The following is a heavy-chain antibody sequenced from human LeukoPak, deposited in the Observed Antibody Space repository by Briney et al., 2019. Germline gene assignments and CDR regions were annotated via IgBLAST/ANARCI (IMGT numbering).Heavy chain of an antibody. V-gene: IGHV3-30*03. Sequence: PGGSLRLSCAASGFTFSSYGMHWVRQAPGKGLEWVAVISYDGSNKYYADSVKGRFTISRDNSKNTLYLQMNSLRAEDTAVYYCXXXXXXXXXXXXXXFYYYGMDVWGQGTTVTVSS. CDR2: ISYDGSNK. J-gene: IGHJ6*02. CDR3: XXXXXXXXXXXXXXFYYYGMDV. CDR1: GFTFSSYG.